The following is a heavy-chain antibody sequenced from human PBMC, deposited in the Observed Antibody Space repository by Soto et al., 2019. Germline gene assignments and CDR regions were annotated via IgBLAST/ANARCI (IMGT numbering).Heavy chain of an antibody. V-gene: IGHV5-51*01. CDR2: IYPGDYDT. J-gene: IGHJ4*02. CDR3: ARRAYYYDSSGYPDY. CDR1: GYSFTSYW. D-gene: IGHD3-22*01. Sequence: GESLKISCKGSGYSFTSYWIGWVRQMPGKGLEWMGVIYPGDYDTRYSPSFQGQVTISADKSISTAYLQWSSLKASDTAMYYCARRAYYYDSSGYPDYWVQGTLVTVSS.